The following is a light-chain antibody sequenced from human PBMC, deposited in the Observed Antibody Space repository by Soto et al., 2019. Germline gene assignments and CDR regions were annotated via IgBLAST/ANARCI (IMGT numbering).Light chain of an antibody. Sequence: IQMTQSPSSLSASVGDRVTITCRASQGIRNDLGWYQQKPGKAPKLLIHDASSLDSGVPSRFSGSGSGTDFTLSISSLQPEDFATYYCQQSYRTPRTFGQGTKVDIK. CDR3: QQSYRTPRT. V-gene: IGKV1-39*01. CDR2: DAS. CDR1: QGIRND. J-gene: IGKJ1*01.